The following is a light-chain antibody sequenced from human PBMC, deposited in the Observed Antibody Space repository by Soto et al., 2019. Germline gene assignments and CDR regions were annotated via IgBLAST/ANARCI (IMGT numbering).Light chain of an antibody. CDR1: QSVSSNY. Sequence: EIVWTQSPGTLSLSPGERATLSCRASQSVSSNYLAWYQQKPGQAPRLLIYGASSRATGIPDRFSGSGSGTDFTLTISRLEPEDFAVYYCQQYGSSHTFGQGTKLEIK. CDR2: GAS. J-gene: IGKJ2*01. V-gene: IGKV3-20*01. CDR3: QQYGSSHT.